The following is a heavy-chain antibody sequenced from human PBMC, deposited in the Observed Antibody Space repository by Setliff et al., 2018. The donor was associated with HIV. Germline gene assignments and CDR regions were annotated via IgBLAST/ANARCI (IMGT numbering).Heavy chain of an antibody. V-gene: IGHV3-7*01. Sequence: GGSLRLSCAASGFTFHTYWMSWVRQAPGKGLEWLANIKEDGSEKYYADSVKGRFTISRDNANNSIYLQMNDLRAEDTAVYYCATDRGFCTLDYWGQGTLVTVPQ. CDR3: ATDRGFCTLDY. J-gene: IGHJ4*02. D-gene: IGHD2-8*01. CDR1: GFTFHTYW. CDR2: IKEDGSEK.